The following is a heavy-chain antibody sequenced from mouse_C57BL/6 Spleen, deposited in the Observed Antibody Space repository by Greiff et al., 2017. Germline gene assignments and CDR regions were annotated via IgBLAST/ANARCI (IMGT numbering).Heavy chain of an antibody. D-gene: IGHD2-5*01. J-gene: IGHJ1*03. CDR2: IYPGSGNT. V-gene: IGHV1-66*01. Sequence: VQLQQSGPELVKPGASVKISCKASGYSFTSYYIHWVKQRPGQGLEWIGWIYPGSGNTKYNEKFKGKATLTADTSSSTAYMQLSSLTSEDSAVYYYARRDYSNYHGYFDVWGTGTTVTVSS. CDR1: GYSFTSYY. CDR3: ARRDYSNYHGYFDV.